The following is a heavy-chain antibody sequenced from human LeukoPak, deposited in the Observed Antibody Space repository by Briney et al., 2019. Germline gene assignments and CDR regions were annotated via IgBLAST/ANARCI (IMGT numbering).Heavy chain of an antibody. CDR2: ISAYNGNT. D-gene: IGHD5-18*01. V-gene: IGHV1-18*04. CDR3: AREAERGYSYGYLDY. Sequence: ASVKVSCKASGYTFTGHYMHWVRQAPGQGLEWMGWISAYNGNTNYAQKLQGRVTMTTDTSTSTAYMELRSLRSDDTAVYYCAREAERGYSYGYLDYWGQGTLVTVSS. J-gene: IGHJ4*02. CDR1: GYTFTGHY.